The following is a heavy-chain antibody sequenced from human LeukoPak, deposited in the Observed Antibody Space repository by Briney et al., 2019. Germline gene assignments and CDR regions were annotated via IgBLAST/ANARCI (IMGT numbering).Heavy chain of an antibody. V-gene: IGHV1-69*05. CDR2: IIPIFGTA. D-gene: IGHD4-23*01. CDR1: GGIFSSDA. J-gene: IGHJ3*02. CDR3: ASFPRGNSDSHTFDI. Sequence: SVNVSCKASGGIFSSDAISWVRQASGQGLEWMGGIIPIFGTANYAQKFQGRVTITTDESTSTAYMELSSLRSEDTAVYYCASFPRGNSDSHTFDIWGQGTMVTVS.